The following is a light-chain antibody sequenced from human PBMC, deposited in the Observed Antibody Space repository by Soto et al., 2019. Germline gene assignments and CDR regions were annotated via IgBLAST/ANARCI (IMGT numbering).Light chain of an antibody. J-gene: IGLJ2*01. CDR2: DVT. Sequence: QSALTQPASVSGSPGQSITISCTGTSSDVGGYDYVSWYQQHPGKAPKLMIYDVTTRPSGVSNRFSGSKSGNTASLTISGLQAEDEADYYCSSFTSSFTFVFGGGTQVTVL. V-gene: IGLV2-14*01. CDR1: SSDVGGYDY. CDR3: SSFTSSFTFV.